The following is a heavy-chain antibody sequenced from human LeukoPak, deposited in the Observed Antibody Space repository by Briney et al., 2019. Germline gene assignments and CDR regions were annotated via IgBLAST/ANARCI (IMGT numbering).Heavy chain of an antibody. Sequence: GGSLRLSCAASGFTFSSYGMSWVRQAPGKGLEWVSAISGSGGSTYYADSVKGRFKISRDNSKNTLYLQMNSLRADDTAVYYCAKNDGNLPYYYYYMDVWGKGTTVTVSS. V-gene: IGHV3-23*01. CDR2: ISGSGGST. CDR3: AKNDGNLPYYYYYMDV. D-gene: IGHD1-1*01. CDR1: GFTFSSYG. J-gene: IGHJ6*03.